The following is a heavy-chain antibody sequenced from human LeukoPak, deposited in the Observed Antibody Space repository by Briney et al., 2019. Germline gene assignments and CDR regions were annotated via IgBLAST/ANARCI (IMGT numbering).Heavy chain of an antibody. CDR3: ANQDIVVVPAAVYYYYYMDV. D-gene: IGHD2-2*01. V-gene: IGHV3-30*02. J-gene: IGHJ6*03. CDR1: GFTFSSYG. Sequence: GGSLRLSWAASGFTFSSYGMHWVRQAPGKGLEWVAFIRYDGSNKYYADSVKGRFTISRDNSKNTLYLQMNSLRAEDTAVYYRANQDIVVVPAAVYYYYYMDVWGKGTTVTVSS. CDR2: IRYDGSNK.